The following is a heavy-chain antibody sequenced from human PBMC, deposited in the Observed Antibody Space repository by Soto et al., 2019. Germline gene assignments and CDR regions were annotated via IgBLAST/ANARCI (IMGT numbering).Heavy chain of an antibody. CDR2: VYYTGST. CDR3: ARTVLGPDLLADSFVDYYYYMDV. CDR1: GGSIGNFY. V-gene: IGHV4-59*08. J-gene: IGHJ6*03. D-gene: IGHD3-9*01. Sequence: ETLSLTCTVSGGSIGNFYWSWIRQPPGKGLEWIGYVYYTGSTSYNPSLKRRVTFSADSSRGQFSLRLNSVTAADTAVYYCARTVLGPDLLADSFVDYYYYMDVWGQGTTVTVSS.